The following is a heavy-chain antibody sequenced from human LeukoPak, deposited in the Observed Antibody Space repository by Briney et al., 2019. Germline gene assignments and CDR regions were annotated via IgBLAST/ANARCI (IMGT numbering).Heavy chain of an antibody. CDR2: IYYSGST. V-gene: IGHV4-59*08. D-gene: IGHD2-15*01. J-gene: IGHJ3*02. CDR1: GGSISSYY. Sequence: SETLSLTCTVSGGSISSYYWSWIRQPPGKGLKWIGYIYYSGSTNYNPSLKSRVTISVDTSKNQFSLKLSSVTAADTAVYYCARQSSRQHDAFDIRGQGTMDTVSS. CDR3: ARQSSRQHDAFDI.